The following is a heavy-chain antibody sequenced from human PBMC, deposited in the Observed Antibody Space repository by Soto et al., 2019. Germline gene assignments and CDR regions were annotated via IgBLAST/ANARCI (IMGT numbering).Heavy chain of an antibody. V-gene: IGHV3-7*01. CDR1: GFIFDVYW. D-gene: IGHD2-15*01. CDR2: IKPDGSEI. Sequence: EVQLVESGGGLVQPGGSLRLSCAASGFIFDVYWMSWVRQAPGKGPEWVASIKPDGSEIHYVDSVKGRFTISRDNVKNSLYLQMNSLRAEDTAVYYCAYCNGGSCFEYLQHWGQGTLVTVS. CDR3: AYCNGGSCFEYLQH. J-gene: IGHJ1*01.